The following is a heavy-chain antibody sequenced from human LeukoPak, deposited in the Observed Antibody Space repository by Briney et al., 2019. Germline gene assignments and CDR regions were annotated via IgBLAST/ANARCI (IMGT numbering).Heavy chain of an antibody. D-gene: IGHD1-7*01. J-gene: IGHJ3*02. CDR3: ASAVLNSWNYGGSFDI. CDR1: GYSFTNYW. V-gene: IGHV5-51*01. Sequence: GESLKISCKGSGYSFTNYWIGWVRQMPGKGLEWMGIIYPGDSDTRYSPSFQGQVTISADKSISTAYLQWSSLKASDTAMYYCASAVLNSWNYGGSFDIWGQGTMVTVSS. CDR2: IYPGDSDT.